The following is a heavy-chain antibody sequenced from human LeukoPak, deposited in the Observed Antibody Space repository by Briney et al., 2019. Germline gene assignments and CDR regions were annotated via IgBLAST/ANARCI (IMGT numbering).Heavy chain of an antibody. Sequence: SETLSLTCTVSGGSISSSSYYWSWIRQPAGKGLEWIGRIYTSGSTNYNPSLKSRVTMSVDTSKNQFSLKLSSVTAADTAVYYCARDEYYYGSGSHRFDYWGQGTLVTVSS. D-gene: IGHD3-10*01. CDR3: ARDEYYYGSGSHRFDY. CDR1: GGSISSSSYY. J-gene: IGHJ4*02. V-gene: IGHV4-61*02. CDR2: IYTSGST.